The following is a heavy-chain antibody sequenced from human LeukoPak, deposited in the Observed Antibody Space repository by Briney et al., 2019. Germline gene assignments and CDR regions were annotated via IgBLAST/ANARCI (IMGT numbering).Heavy chain of an antibody. J-gene: IGHJ4*02. CDR3: AKDAYYDFWSGIKNFFDY. V-gene: IGHV3-23*01. CDR2: ISGSGGST. CDR1: GFTFSSYW. Sequence: PGGSLRLSCAASGFTFSSYWMSWVRQAPGKGLEWVSAISGSGGSTYYADSVKGRFTISRDNSKNTLYLQMNSLRAEDTAVYYCAKDAYYDFWSGIKNFFDYWGQGTLVTVSS. D-gene: IGHD3-3*01.